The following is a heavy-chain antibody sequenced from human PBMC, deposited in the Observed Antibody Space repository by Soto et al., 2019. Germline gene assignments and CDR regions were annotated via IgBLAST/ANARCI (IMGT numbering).Heavy chain of an antibody. D-gene: IGHD3-10*01. Sequence: QVQLVQSGAEVKKPGSSVKVSCKASGGTFSSYTISWVRQAPGQGLEWMGRIISILGIANYAQKFQGRVTITADKSTSTAYMELSSLRSEDTAVYYCARAPPTGYYYYMDVWGKGTTVTVSS. CDR3: ARAPPTGYYYYMDV. J-gene: IGHJ6*03. CDR2: IISILGIA. V-gene: IGHV1-69*02. CDR1: GGTFSSYT.